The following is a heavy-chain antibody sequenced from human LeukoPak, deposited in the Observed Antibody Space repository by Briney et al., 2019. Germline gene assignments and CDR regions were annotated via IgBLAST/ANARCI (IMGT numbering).Heavy chain of an antibody. CDR2: ISGSGGST. CDR3: AGCDPSSWHFQH. Sequence: GGFLRLSCAASGFTFSSYAMSWVHQAPGKGLEWVSAISGSGGSTYYADSVKGRFTISRDNSKNTLYLQMNSLRAEDTAVYYCAGCDPSSWHFQHWGQGTLVTVSS. D-gene: IGHD6-13*01. J-gene: IGHJ1*01. V-gene: IGHV3-23*01. CDR1: GFTFSSYA.